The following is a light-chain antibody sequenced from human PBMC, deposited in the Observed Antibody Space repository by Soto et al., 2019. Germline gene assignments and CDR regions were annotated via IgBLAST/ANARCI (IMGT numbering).Light chain of an antibody. CDR2: DAS. CDR1: QSISSW. J-gene: IGKJ1*01. V-gene: IGKV1-5*01. Sequence: DIQMTQSPSTLSASVGDRVTITSRASQSISSWLAWYQQKPGKAPMLLIYDASSLEGGVPSRFSGSASGTEFTLTISSLQPDDFATYYCQQYNSYSQTFGQGTKVDIK. CDR3: QQYNSYSQT.